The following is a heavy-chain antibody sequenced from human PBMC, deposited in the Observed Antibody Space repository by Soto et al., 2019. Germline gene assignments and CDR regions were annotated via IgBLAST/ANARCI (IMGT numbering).Heavy chain of an antibody. V-gene: IGHV4-34*01. J-gene: IGHJ4*02. CDR2: INHSGST. Sequence: SETLSLTCAVCGGSFSGYYWSWIRQPPGKGLEWIGEINHSGSTNYNPSLKSRVTISVDTSKNQFSLKLSSVTAADTAVYYCARNPYSSWSKIGYFDYWGQGTLVTVSS. D-gene: IGHD6-13*01. CDR3: ARNPYSSWSKIGYFDY. CDR1: GGSFSGYY.